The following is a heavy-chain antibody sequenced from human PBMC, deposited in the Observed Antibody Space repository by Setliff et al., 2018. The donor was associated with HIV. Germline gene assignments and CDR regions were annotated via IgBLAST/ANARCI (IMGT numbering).Heavy chain of an antibody. D-gene: IGHD3-3*01. Sequence: PGGSLRLSCAASGFTFSGFAMNWVRHAPGKGLEWVSGINGDGDSTYYADSVKGRFTVSRDNSKETLTLQMNDLRAEDTGLYYCAKDYTTTFWEYNWFDLWGQGTLVTVSS. V-gene: IGHV3-23*01. CDR3: AKDYTTTFWEYNWFDL. J-gene: IGHJ5*02. CDR1: GFTFSGFA. CDR2: INGDGDST.